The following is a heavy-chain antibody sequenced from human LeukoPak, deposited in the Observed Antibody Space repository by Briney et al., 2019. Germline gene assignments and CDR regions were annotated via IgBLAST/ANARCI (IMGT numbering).Heavy chain of an antibody. J-gene: IGHJ6*03. V-gene: IGHV1-24*01. CDR1: GYTLSDLA. Sequence: ASVKVSCKVSGYTLSDLAMHWVRQAPGKGLEWMGGLDPEDGEAIYAQPLQGRVTMTEDTSSDTAYMVLSSLRSEDTAVYYCASGGVVAARPALELYYYYMDVWGKGTTVTVSS. CDR3: ASGGVVAARPALELYYYYMDV. D-gene: IGHD6-6*01. CDR2: LDPEDGEA.